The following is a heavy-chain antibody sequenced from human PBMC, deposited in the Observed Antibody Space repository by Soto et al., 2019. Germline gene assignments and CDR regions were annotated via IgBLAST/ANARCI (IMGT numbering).Heavy chain of an antibody. D-gene: IGHD3-16*02. CDR2: ISYDGSNK. CDR1: GFTFSSYG. Sequence: GGSLRLSCAASGFTFSSYGMHWVRQAPGKGLEWVAVISYDGSNKYYADSVKGRFTISRDNSKNTLYLQMNSLRAEDTAVYYCAKEDQYYDYVWGSYRYFDYWGQGTLVTVSS. CDR3: AKEDQYYDYVWGSYRYFDY. J-gene: IGHJ4*02. V-gene: IGHV3-30*18.